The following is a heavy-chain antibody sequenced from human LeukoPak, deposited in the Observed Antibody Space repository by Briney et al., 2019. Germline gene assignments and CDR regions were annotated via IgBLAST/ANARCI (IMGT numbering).Heavy chain of an antibody. J-gene: IGHJ6*02. V-gene: IGHV3-23*01. CDR3: VRGGGDYYYYGMDV. CDR1: GFTFSSYA. Sequence: GGSLRLSCAASGFTFSSYAMSWVRQAPGKGLEWVSAISGSGGSTYYADSVKGRFTISRDNSKNTLYLQVNSLRAEDTAVYYCVRGGGDYYYYGMDVWGQGTTVTVSS. CDR2: ISGSGGST. D-gene: IGHD2-15*01.